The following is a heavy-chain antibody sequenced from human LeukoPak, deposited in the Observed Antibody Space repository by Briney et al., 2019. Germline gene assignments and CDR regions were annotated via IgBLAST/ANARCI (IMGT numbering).Heavy chain of an antibody. D-gene: IGHD3-16*01. CDR1: GGSISSSSYY. Sequence: SETLSLTCTVSGGSISSSSYYWGWFRQPPGKGLEWIGYIYYNGFTRYNPSLKSRVTISVDTSKNQFSLKLSSVTAADTAVYYCARAPGGSYFDYWGQGTLVTVSS. CDR2: IYYNGFT. J-gene: IGHJ4*02. CDR3: ARAPGGSYFDY. V-gene: IGHV4-39*07.